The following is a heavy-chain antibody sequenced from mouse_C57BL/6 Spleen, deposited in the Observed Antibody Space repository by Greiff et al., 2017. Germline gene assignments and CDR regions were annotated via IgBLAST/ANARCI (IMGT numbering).Heavy chain of an antibody. V-gene: IGHV1-53*01. CDR2: INPSNGGT. J-gene: IGHJ2*01. D-gene: IGHD1-1*01. CDR1: GYTFTSYW. Sequence: QVQLQQPGTELVKPGASVKLSCKASGYTFTSYWMHWVKQRPGQGLEWIGNINPSNGGTNYNEKFKSKATLTVDKSSSTAYMQLSSLTSEDSAVDYCARGGYYYGSSSYYFDYWGQGTTLTVSS. CDR3: ARGGYYYGSSSYYFDY.